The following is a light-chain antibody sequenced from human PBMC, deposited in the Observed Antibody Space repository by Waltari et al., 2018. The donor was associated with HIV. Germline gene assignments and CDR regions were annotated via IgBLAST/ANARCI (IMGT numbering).Light chain of an antibody. CDR2: GAL. CDR1: QSISTY. V-gene: IGKV1-39*01. Sequence: DIQMTQSPSSLSASVGDRVTITCRTSQSISTYLNWYQQKPGKAPELLIYGALSLQSGVPSGFSGSGSGTDFTLTISSLQPEDFATYVCQQSYRIPLTFGGGTKGE. CDR3: QQSYRIPLT. J-gene: IGKJ4*01.